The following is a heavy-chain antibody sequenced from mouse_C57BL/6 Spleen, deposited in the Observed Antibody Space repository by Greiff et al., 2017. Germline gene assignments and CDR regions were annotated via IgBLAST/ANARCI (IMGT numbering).Heavy chain of an antibody. Sequence: QVQLKQSGAELVMPGASVKLSCKASGYTFTSYWMHWVKQRPGQGLEWIGEIDPSDSYTNYNQKFKGKSTLTVDKSSSTAYMQLSSLTSEDSAVYYCARKVNWYFDVWGTGTTVTVSS. CDR3: ARKVNWYFDV. V-gene: IGHV1-69*01. CDR2: IDPSDSYT. J-gene: IGHJ1*03. CDR1: GYTFTSYW.